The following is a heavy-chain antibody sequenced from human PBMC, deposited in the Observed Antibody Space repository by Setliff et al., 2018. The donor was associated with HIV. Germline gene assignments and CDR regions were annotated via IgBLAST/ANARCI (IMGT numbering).Heavy chain of an antibody. D-gene: IGHD3-10*01. CDR1: GYSFTTYY. J-gene: IGHJ4*02. V-gene: IGHV1-46*01. Sequence: ASVKVSCKASGYSFTTYYMQWVRQAPGQGLEWMGIINPSDGTTNYAQNFQGRFTITRDTSKNQFSLKLTSVTAADAAVYHCTGDYNSGSNRFDYWGQGTPVTVSS. CDR3: TGDYNSGSNRFDY. CDR2: INPSDGTT.